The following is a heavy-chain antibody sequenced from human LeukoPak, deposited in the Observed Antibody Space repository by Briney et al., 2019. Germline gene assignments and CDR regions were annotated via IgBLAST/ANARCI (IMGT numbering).Heavy chain of an antibody. CDR1: GYRFTSYW. Sequence: GESLKISCTGSGYRFTSYWIAWVRQMPGKGLEWMGIIYPGDSETRYSPSFQGQVTISADKSIRTAYLQWSSLRAEDTAVYYCAKAINQLPSKPTTRKPIDYWGQGTLVTVSS. CDR3: AKAINQLPSKPTTRKPIDY. V-gene: IGHV5-51*01. CDR2: IYPGDSET. D-gene: IGHD2-2*01. J-gene: IGHJ4*02.